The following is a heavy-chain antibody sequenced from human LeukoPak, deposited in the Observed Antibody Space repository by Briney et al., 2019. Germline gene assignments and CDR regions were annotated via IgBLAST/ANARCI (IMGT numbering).Heavy chain of an antibody. Sequence: GGPLSLPCAASDFTLSSYSLTWSGRVPGRGWGWVSYISTSSSSIYYADSVKGRFTISRDNAKNSLYLQMNSLRAEDTAVYYCARPQSDYNTFDYWGQGTLVTVSS. CDR3: ARPQSDYNTFDY. V-gene: IGHV3-48*01. CDR2: ISTSSSSI. J-gene: IGHJ4*02. D-gene: IGHD4-11*01. CDR1: DFTLSSYS.